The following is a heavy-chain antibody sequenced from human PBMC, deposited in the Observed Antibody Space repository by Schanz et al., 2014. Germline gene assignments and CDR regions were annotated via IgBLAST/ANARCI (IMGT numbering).Heavy chain of an antibody. V-gene: IGHV1-8*01. J-gene: IGHJ4*02. CDR1: GYSFTTYD. Sequence: QVQLVQSGAEVKKPGASVRVSCKASGYSFTTYDVNWVRQATGQGLEWMGWMNPTTGNRGYAQNFQGRVTMTRDTSLKTAYMEMTDLKVEDARLYYCAIHYGDRPSWGQGTLIAVSS. CDR3: AIHYGDRPS. CDR2: MNPTTGNR. D-gene: IGHD4-17*01.